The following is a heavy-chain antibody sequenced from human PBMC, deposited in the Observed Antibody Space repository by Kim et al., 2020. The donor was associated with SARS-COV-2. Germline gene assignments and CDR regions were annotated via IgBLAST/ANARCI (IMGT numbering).Heavy chain of an antibody. Sequence: SETLSLTCSVSGDSINNDNYFWTWIRQPAGKGLEWIGHIYTSGRTNYSPSLKSRVTISVDVSKNQFSLRLSSMTAADAAVYYCARDVPYCRGESCFSYYGMDVWGQGTTVTVSS. CDR2: IYTSGRT. CDR1: GDSINNDNYF. J-gene: IGHJ6*02. V-gene: IGHV4-61*09. D-gene: IGHD2-15*01. CDR3: ARDVPYCRGESCFSYYGMDV.